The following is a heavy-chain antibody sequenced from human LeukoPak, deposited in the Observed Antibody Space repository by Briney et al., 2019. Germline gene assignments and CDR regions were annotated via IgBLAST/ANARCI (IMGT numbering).Heavy chain of an antibody. J-gene: IGHJ3*02. Sequence: SETLSLTCAVYGGSFSGYYWSWIRQPPGKGLEWIGEINHSGSTNYNPSLKSRVTISVDTSKKQFSLKLSSVTAADTAVYYCASAPLGYCSGGSCYDFAFDIWGQGTMVTVSS. CDR1: GGSFSGYY. CDR3: ASAPLGYCSGGSCYDFAFDI. D-gene: IGHD2-15*01. CDR2: INHSGST. V-gene: IGHV4-34*01.